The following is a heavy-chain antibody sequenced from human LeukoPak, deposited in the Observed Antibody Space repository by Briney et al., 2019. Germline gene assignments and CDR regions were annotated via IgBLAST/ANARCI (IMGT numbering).Heavy chain of an antibody. CDR3: ARDKAGNRYFDS. J-gene: IGHJ4*02. CDR1: GFTVSSNY. CDR2: VYSGGST. Sequence: GGSLRLSCAASGFTVSSNYMSWVRQAPGKGLDWVSIVYSGGSTYYADSVKGRFTISRDNSKNTLYLQTNSLRAEDTAVYYCARDKAGNRYFDSWGQGTLVTVSS. D-gene: IGHD6-19*01. V-gene: IGHV3-53*01.